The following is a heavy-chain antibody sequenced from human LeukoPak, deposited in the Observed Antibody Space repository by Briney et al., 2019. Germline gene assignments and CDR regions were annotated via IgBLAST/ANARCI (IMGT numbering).Heavy chain of an antibody. CDR3: ARSQGDMDV. Sequence: SQTLSLTCTISVDSVSSNIAAWNWIRQSPSRGLEWLGRTHYSARWYNDYAVSVKSRITIYADTSKNQFSLQLNSVTPEDTAVYYCARSQGDMDVWGKGTSVTASS. D-gene: IGHD1-26*01. V-gene: IGHV6-1*01. CDR1: VDSVSSNIAA. CDR2: THYSARWYN. J-gene: IGHJ6*03.